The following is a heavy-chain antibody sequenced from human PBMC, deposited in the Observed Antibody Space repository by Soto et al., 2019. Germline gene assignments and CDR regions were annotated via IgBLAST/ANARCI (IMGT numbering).Heavy chain of an antibody. J-gene: IGHJ6*02. V-gene: IGHV1-69*13. CDR2: IIPIFGTA. D-gene: IGHD3-10*01. CDR3: ARDISGKYYYYGMDV. CDR1: GGTFSSYS. Sequence: SVKVSCKASGGTFSSYSISWVRHAPGQGLEWMGGIIPIFGTANYAQKFQGRVTITADESTSTAYMELSSLRSEDTAVYYCARDISGKYYYYGMDVWGQGTTVTVSS.